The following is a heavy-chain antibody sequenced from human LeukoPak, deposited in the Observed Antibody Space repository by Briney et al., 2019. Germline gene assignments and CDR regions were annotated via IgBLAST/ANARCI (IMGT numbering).Heavy chain of an antibody. D-gene: IGHD3-22*01. V-gene: IGHV1-69*02. CDR1: GYTFTSYY. J-gene: IGHJ4*02. Sequence: SVKVSCKASGYTFTSYYMHWVRQAPGQGLEWMGRIIPILGIANYAQKFQGRVTITADKSTSTAYMELSSLRSEDTAVYYCARGYYYDRILDYWGQGTLVTVSS. CDR2: IIPILGIA. CDR3: ARGYYYDRILDY.